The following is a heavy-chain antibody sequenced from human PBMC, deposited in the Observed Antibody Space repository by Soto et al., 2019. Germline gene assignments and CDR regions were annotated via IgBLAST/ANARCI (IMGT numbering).Heavy chain of an antibody. V-gene: IGHV4-59*01. CDR1: GGSISSYY. J-gene: IGHJ4*02. CDR2: IYYSGST. Sequence: PSETLSLTCTVSGGSISSYYWSWIRQPPGKGLEWIGYIYYSGSTNYNPYLKSRVTISVDTSKNQFSLKLSSVTAADTAVYYCARGPRIAVAGGDFDYWGQGTLVTVSS. CDR3: ARGPRIAVAGGDFDY. D-gene: IGHD6-19*01.